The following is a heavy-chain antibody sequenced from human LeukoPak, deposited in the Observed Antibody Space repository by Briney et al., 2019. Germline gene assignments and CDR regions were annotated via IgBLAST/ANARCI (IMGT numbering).Heavy chain of an antibody. CDR2: ISSSVSTI. Sequence: GGSLRLSCAASGFIFSSYEMNWVRQAPGKGLEWVSYISSSVSTIFYADSVKGRFTISRDNAKNSLYLQMNSLRAEDTAVYYCARNRESSSWEAFDIWGQGTMVTVSS. CDR1: GFIFSSYE. J-gene: IGHJ3*02. D-gene: IGHD6-13*01. V-gene: IGHV3-48*03. CDR3: ARNRESSSWEAFDI.